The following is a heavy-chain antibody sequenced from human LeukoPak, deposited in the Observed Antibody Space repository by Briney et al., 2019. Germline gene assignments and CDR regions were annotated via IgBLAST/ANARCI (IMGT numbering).Heavy chain of an antibody. CDR3: ARVRRRDGYNYEDN. J-gene: IGHJ4*02. CDR1: GFSVSSNL. CDR2: IYAGGST. D-gene: IGHD5-24*01. V-gene: IGHV3-66*01. Sequence: GGSLRLSCAASGFSVSSNLMSWVRQAPGKGLEGVSIIYAGGSTYYADSVKGRFTISRDNFKNTLFLQMNSLRAEDTAVYYCARVRRRDGYNYEDNWGQGTLVTVSS.